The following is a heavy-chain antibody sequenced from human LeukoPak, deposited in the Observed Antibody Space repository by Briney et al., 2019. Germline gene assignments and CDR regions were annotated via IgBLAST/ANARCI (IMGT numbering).Heavy chain of an antibody. CDR1: GFTFSSYA. Sequence: GGSLRLSCAASGFTFSSYAMSWVRQAPGKGLEWVSAISGSGGSTCDADSVKGRFTISRDNSKNTLYLQMNSLRAEDTAVYSCAKLMGSYDYVWGSYRVFDYWGQGTLVTVSS. CDR3: AKLMGSYDYVWGSYRVFDY. J-gene: IGHJ4*02. CDR2: ISGSGGST. D-gene: IGHD3-16*02. V-gene: IGHV3-23*01.